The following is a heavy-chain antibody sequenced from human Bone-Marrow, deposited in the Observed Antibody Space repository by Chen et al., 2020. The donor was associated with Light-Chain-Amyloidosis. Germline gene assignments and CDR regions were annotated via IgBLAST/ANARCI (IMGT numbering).Heavy chain of an antibody. CDR2: IGDSGIST. J-gene: IGHJ4*02. D-gene: IGHD3-10*01. CDR1: GFTFSNYA. CDR3: AKDFYYSGSFFNPVDY. V-gene: IGHV3-23*04. Sequence: EVQLVESGGGLVQPGRSLRLSCAASGFTFSNYAMSWVRQAPGKGLKWVSTIGDSGISTYYADSAKGRFTISRDNSKNMLYLEMSSLRAEDTATYYCAKDFYYSGSFFNPVDYWGQGTLVTVSS.